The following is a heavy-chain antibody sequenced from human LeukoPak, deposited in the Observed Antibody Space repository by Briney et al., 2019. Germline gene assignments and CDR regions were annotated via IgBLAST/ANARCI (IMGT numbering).Heavy chain of an antibody. CDR1: GGSISSGGYY. Sequence: SQTLSLTCTVSGGSISSGGYYWSWIRQHPGKGLEWIGYIYYSGSTYYSPSLKSRVTISVDTSKNQFSLKLSSVTAADTAVYYCARSTVITPPYFDYWGQGTLVTVSS. CDR3: ARSTVITPPYFDY. J-gene: IGHJ4*02. CDR2: IYYSGST. V-gene: IGHV4-31*03. D-gene: IGHD4-11*01.